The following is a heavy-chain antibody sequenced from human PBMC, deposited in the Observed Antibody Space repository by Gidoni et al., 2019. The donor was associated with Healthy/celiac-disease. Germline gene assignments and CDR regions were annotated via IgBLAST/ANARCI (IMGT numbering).Heavy chain of an antibody. CDR2: ISGSGGST. V-gene: IGHV3-23*01. J-gene: IGHJ5*02. CDR3: ANPGAAGYCSSTSCPAYNWFDP. CDR1: GFTFSSYA. Sequence: EVQLLESGGGLVQPGGSLRLSCAASGFTFSSYAMSWVRQAPGKGLEWVSAISGSGGSTYYADSVKGRFTISRDNSKNTLYLQMNSLRAEDTAVYYCANPGAAGYCSSTSCPAYNWFDPWGQGTLVTVSS. D-gene: IGHD2-2*01.